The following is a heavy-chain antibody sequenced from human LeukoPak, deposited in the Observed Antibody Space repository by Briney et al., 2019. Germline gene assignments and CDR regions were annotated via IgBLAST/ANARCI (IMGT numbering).Heavy chain of an antibody. CDR1: GYTFTSYG. CDR3: ARGGSGWYAFDI. V-gene: IGHV1-18*01. D-gene: IGHD6-19*01. Sequence: ASVKVSCKASGYTFTSYGISWVRQAPGQGLEWMGWISAYNGKTNYVQKLQGRVTMTTDTSTSTAYMELRSLGSDDTAVYYCARGGSGWYAFDIWGQGTMVTVSS. CDR2: ISAYNGKT. J-gene: IGHJ3*02.